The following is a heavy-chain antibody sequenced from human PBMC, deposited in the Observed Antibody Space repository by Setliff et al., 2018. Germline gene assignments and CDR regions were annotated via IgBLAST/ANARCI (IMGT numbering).Heavy chain of an antibody. Sequence: SETLSLTCTVSGGSISSGGYYWSWIRQHPGKGMEWIGYIYYSGSTTYNPSLKSRVTISVDTSKNQFSLKLSSVTAADTAVYYCARFRRGVALGWFDTWGQGTLVTVSS. J-gene: IGHJ5*02. CDR1: GGSISSGGYY. CDR3: ARFRRGVALGWFDT. CDR2: IYYSGST. D-gene: IGHD3-10*01. V-gene: IGHV4-61*08.